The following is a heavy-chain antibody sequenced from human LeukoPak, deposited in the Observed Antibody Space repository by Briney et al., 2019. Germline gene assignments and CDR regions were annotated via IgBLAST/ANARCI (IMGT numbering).Heavy chain of an antibody. Sequence: SETLSLTCTVSGGSISSYYWSWIRQPPGKGLEWIGYIYYSGSTNHNPSLKSRVTISVDTSKNQFSLKLSSVTAADTAVYYCARDGRGYFDYWGQGTLVTVSS. V-gene: IGHV4-59*01. J-gene: IGHJ4*02. CDR1: GGSISSYY. CDR3: ARDGRGYFDY. CDR2: IYYSGST.